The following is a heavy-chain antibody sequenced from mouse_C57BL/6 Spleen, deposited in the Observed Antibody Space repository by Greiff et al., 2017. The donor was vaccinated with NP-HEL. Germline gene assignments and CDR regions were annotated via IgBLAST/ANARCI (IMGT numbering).Heavy chain of an antibody. V-gene: IGHV5-9-1*02. D-gene: IGHD2-1*01. CDR2: ISSGGDYI. J-gene: IGHJ4*01. CDR3: TRGDGNYRYRYAMDY. CDR1: GFTFSSYA. Sequence: EVKVVESGEGLVKPGGSLKLSCAASGFTFSSYAMSWVRQTPEKRLEWVAYISSGGDYIYYADTVKGRFTISRDNARNTLYLQMSSLKSEDTAMYYCTRGDGNYRYRYAMDYWGQGTSVTVSS.